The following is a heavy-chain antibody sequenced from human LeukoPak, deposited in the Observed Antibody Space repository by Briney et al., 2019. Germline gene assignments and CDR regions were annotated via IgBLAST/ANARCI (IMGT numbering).Heavy chain of an antibody. CDR3: ARDGAGDFWSGYAIKY. CDR1: GFTFSSYA. J-gene: IGHJ4*02. Sequence: PGGSLRLSCAASGFTFSSYAMYWVRQAPGKGLEYVSAISSNGGSTYYAKSVKGRFTISRDNSTNTLYLQMGSLRGEDMAVYYCARDGAGDFWSGYAIKYWGQGTLVTVSS. V-gene: IGHV3-64*01. D-gene: IGHD3-3*01. CDR2: ISSNGGST.